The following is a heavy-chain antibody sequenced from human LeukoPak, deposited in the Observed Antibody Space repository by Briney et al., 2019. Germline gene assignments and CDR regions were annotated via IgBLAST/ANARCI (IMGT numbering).Heavy chain of an antibody. D-gene: IGHD7-27*01. CDR3: ARDMGKANY. J-gene: IGHJ4*02. CDR2: INQDGSEK. Sequence: GGSLRLSCAASGFTFSSYWMTWVRQPPGKGLEWVANINQDGSEKYYVDSVKGRFTISRDNAENSLYLQMNSLRAEDTAVYYCARDMGKANYWGQGTLVTVSS. CDR1: GFTFSSYW. V-gene: IGHV3-7*05.